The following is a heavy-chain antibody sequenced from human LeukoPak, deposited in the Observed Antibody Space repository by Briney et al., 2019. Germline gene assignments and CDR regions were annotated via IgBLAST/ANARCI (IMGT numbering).Heavy chain of an antibody. CDR1: GYTFTNYY. V-gene: IGHV1-46*01. D-gene: IGHD2-21*02. J-gene: IGHJ6*03. CDR2: INPSGGST. Sequence: ASVKVSCKASGYTFTNYYMHWVRQAPGQGLEWMGIINPSGGSTTYALKFKGRVTMTRATSTSTVYRELSSLRSEDTAVYDCARARRHIVVVTVILGDYYYMDVWGKGTTVTISS. CDR3: ARARRHIVVVTVILGDYYYMDV.